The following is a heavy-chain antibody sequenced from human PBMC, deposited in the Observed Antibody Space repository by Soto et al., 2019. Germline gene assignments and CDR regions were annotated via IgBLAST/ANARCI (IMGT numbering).Heavy chain of an antibody. CDR2: ISGSGGST. D-gene: IGHD3-16*02. Sequence: GGSLRLSCAASGFTFSSYAMSWVRQAPGKGLEWVSAISGSGGSTYYADSVKGRFTISRDNSKNTLYLQMNSLRAEDTAVYYCAKDSHYDYVWGSYRYWAFDIWGQGTMVTVSS. V-gene: IGHV3-23*01. J-gene: IGHJ3*02. CDR3: AKDSHYDYVWGSYRYWAFDI. CDR1: GFTFSSYA.